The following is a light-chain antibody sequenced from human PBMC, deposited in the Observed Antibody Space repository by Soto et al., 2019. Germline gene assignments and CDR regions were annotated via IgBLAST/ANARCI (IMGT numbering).Light chain of an antibody. CDR1: QSVSSY. J-gene: IGKJ4*01. Sequence: EIVLTQSPATLSLSPGERATLSCRASQSVSSYLAWYQQKPDQAPRLLIYDASNRATGIPARFSGSESGTDFTLTISSLEPEDFAIYYCQQRSNWPPVTFGGGTKVEIK. CDR3: QQRSNWPPVT. CDR2: DAS. V-gene: IGKV3-11*01.